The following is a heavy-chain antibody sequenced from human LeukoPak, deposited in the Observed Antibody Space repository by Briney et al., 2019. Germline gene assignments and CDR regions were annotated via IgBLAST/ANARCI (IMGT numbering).Heavy chain of an antibody. Sequence: GGSLRLSCAASGFTFSSYSMNWVRQAPGKGLEWVSYISSSSSTIYYADSVKGRFTISRDNAKNSLYLQMNSLRAEDTAVYYCARVGGGHSSSSWGQGTLVTVSS. V-gene: IGHV3-48*04. D-gene: IGHD6-13*01. J-gene: IGHJ5*02. CDR1: GFTFSSYS. CDR3: ARVGGGHSSSS. CDR2: ISSSSSTI.